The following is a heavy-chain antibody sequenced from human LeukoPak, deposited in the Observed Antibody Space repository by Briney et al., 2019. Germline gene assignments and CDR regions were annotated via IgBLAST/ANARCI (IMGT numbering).Heavy chain of an antibody. CDR1: GFTFSDYS. Sequence: QPGGSLRLSCTASGFTFSDYSMNWVRQAPGKGLEWVSWITSSSDSIYYADSVKGRLTISRDNAKNSLYLQMNSLRDEDTAVYYCSSESRYWGQGTLVIVSS. J-gene: IGHJ4*02. CDR2: ITSSSDSI. CDR3: SSESRY. D-gene: IGHD3-22*01. V-gene: IGHV3-48*02.